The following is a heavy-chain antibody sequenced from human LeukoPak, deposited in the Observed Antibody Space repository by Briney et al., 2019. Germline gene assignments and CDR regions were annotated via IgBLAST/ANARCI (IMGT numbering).Heavy chain of an antibody. D-gene: IGHD5-18*01. CDR1: GGSISNALYY. CDR3: AGVIRTGLVSGDWFDP. Sequence: SETLSLTCSVSGGSISNALYYWGWIRRAPGKGLEWIGSIFHSGNTYYNPSLKGRVTLSVDTSKDHFSMRLRSVTAADTAVYFCAGVIRTGLVSGDWFDPWSQGTLVTVSS. J-gene: IGHJ5*02. CDR2: IFHSGNT. V-gene: IGHV4-39*02.